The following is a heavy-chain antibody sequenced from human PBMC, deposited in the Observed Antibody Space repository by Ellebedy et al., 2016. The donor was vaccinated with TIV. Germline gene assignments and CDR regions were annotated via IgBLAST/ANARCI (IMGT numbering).Heavy chain of an antibody. V-gene: IGHV3-30*18. J-gene: IGHJ6*02. Sequence: GESLKISCAASGFTFSNYGMHWVRQAPGKGLEWVAVISYDGSNKNYANSVKVRFTISRDNSKNTLDLQMNSLRAEDTAVDYCAKALDYGDGYGMNVWGQGTTVTVSS. D-gene: IGHD4-17*01. CDR3: AKALDYGDGYGMNV. CDR2: ISYDGSNK. CDR1: GFTFSNYG.